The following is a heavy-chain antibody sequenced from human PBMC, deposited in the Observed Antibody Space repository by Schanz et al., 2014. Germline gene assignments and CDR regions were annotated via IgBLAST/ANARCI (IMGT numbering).Heavy chain of an antibody. D-gene: IGHD2-21*01. CDR2: IFHSGTT. J-gene: IGHJ3*01. CDR1: GGSISSGVW. Sequence: QVQLQESGPGLVKPSGTLSLTCVVSGGSISSGVWWTWARQSPGKGLEWIGEIFHSGTTNYNPSLGSRVPISVDKSKNKFPLILSSMTAADTAVYYCTRSTLWSYDVWGRGTMVIVSS. V-gene: IGHV4-4*02. CDR3: TRSTLWSYDV.